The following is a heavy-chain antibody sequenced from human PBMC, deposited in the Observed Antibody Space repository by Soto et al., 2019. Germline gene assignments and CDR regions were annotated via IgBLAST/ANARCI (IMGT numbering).Heavy chain of an antibody. D-gene: IGHD2-21*02. Sequence: EVQLLESGGGLVQPGGSLRLSCAASGFRFSSYDMSWVRQAPGKGLEWVSAISGSGENTYYADSVKGRFTISRDNSKNTLYLQMNSLRAEDTAIYYCAKRYCVGDCYWGFDYWGQGTLVTVSS. CDR2: ISGSGENT. V-gene: IGHV3-23*01. CDR1: GFRFSSYD. CDR3: AKRYCVGDCYWGFDY. J-gene: IGHJ4*02.